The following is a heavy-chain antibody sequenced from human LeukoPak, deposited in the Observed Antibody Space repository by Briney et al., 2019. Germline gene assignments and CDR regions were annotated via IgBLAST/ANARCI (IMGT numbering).Heavy chain of an antibody. D-gene: IGHD3-10*01. Sequence: GGSLRLSCAASGSTFSTYAMSWVRQAPGKGLEWVSSISRTGASTYYANSVKGRFTISRDNSKNTLYLQMNSLTAEDTAVYYCARRGSGTYSVDQWGQGTLVTVSS. J-gene: IGHJ4*02. CDR2: ISRTGAST. V-gene: IGHV3-23*01. CDR1: GSTFSTYA. CDR3: ARRGSGTYSVDQ.